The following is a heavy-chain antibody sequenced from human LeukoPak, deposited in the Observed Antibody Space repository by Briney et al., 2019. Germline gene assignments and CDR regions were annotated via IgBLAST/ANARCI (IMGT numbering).Heavy chain of an antibody. Sequence: SETLSLACAVSGYSISSGYYWGWIRQPPGKGLERIGSIYHSGSTYYNPSLKSRVTISVDTSKNQFSLKLSSVTAADTAVYYCARRAYGSGSYYNDYWGQGTLVAVSS. CDR2: IYHSGST. D-gene: IGHD3-10*01. V-gene: IGHV4-38-2*01. J-gene: IGHJ4*02. CDR1: GYSISSGYY. CDR3: ARRAYGSGSYYNDY.